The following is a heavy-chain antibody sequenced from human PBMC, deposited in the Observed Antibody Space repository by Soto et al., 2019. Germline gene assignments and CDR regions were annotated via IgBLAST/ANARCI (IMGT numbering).Heavy chain of an antibody. J-gene: IGHJ4*02. D-gene: IGHD2-21*01. CDR3: ARDRAGFGESYFDY. CDR1: GGSISSYY. V-gene: IGHV4-4*07. Sequence: SETLSLTCTVSGGSISSYYLSWIRQPAGKGLEWIGRIYTSGSTNYNPSLKSRVTMSVDTSKNQFSLKLSSVTAADTAVYYCARDRAGFGESYFDYWGQGTLVTVS. CDR2: IYTSGST.